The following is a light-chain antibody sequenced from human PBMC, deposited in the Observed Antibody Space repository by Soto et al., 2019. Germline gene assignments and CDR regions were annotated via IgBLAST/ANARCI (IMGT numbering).Light chain of an antibody. CDR3: QQRSNWPYT. J-gene: IGKJ2*01. CDR1: QSVNSY. Sequence: EIVLTQSPATLSLSPGERATLPCRASQSVNSYLAWYQQKPGQAPRLLIYDASNRATGIPGRFSGSGSETDFTLTISSLEPEDFAVYYCQQRSNWPYTFGQGTKLEIK. V-gene: IGKV3-11*01. CDR2: DAS.